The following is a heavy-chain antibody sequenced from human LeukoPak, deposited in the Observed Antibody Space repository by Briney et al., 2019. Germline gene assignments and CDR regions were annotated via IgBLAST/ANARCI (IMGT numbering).Heavy chain of an antibody. CDR1: GFTLSNYW. J-gene: IGHJ3*02. Sequence: PGGSLRLSCAASGFTLSNYWMHWVRQAPGKGLMGVSRINTDRSGTTYADSVRGRFTISRDNAETTLYLQMSSLRAEDTAVYYCARSVPWQAAFDIWGQGTMVTVSS. CDR3: ARSVPWQAAFDI. V-gene: IGHV3-74*01. CDR2: INTDRSGT.